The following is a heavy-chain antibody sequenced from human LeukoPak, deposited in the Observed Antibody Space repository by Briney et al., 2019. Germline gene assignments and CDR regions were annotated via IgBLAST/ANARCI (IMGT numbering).Heavy chain of an antibody. CDR2: INHSGST. V-gene: IGHV4-34*01. CDR1: GGSFSGYY. J-gene: IGHJ4*02. D-gene: IGHD4-11*01. CDR3: AREGPDYSNPFDY. Sequence: PSETLSLTCAVYGGSFSGYYWSWIRQPPGKGLEWIGEINHSGSTNYNPSLKSRVTISVDTSKNQFSLRLTSVTAADTAVYYCAREGPDYSNPFDYWGQGTLVTVSS.